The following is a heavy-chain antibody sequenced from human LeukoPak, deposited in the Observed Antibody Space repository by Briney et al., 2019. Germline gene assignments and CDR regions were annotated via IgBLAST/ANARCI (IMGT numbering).Heavy chain of an antibody. J-gene: IGHJ5*02. CDR2: IYYSGST. Sequence: TLSLTCAVSGGSISSGGYSLSWIRQPPGKGLEWIGYIYYSGSTYYNPSLKSRVTISVDTSKNQFSLKLSSVTAADTAVYYCATSTDCSSTSCYNWFDPWGQGTLVTVSS. D-gene: IGHD2-2*01. V-gene: IGHV4-30-4*07. CDR1: GGSISSGGYS. CDR3: ATSTDCSSTSCYNWFDP.